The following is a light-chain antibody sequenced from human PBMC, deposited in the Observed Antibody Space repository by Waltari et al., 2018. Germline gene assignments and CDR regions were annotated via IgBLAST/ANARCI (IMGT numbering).Light chain of an antibody. CDR1: HNINTW. Sequence: DIQMTQSPSSVSASFGDRVTITCRASHNINTWLAWYQQKPGKGPNLLIFGASSVQTGVPSRFSGSGSGTFFTLTINGLQPEDSATYFCQQGSSVPPTFGQGTIVEVK. J-gene: IGKJ1*01. CDR2: GAS. CDR3: QQGSSVPPT. V-gene: IGKV1-12*01.